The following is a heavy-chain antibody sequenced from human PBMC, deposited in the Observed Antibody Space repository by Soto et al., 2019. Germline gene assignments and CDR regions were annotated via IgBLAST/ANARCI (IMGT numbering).Heavy chain of an antibody. CDR3: RSSSRYSTDV. D-gene: IGHD6-13*01. Sequence: QLQLQESGPGLVKPSETLSLSCTVSGGSITSSFYWGWIRQPPGKGLEWIGSIYGTGNTYYNPSLKGRATIPADTSKNQFSLNLISVTAADTAVYYCRSSSRYSTDVWGQGATVTVSS. J-gene: IGHJ6*02. CDR1: GGSITSSFY. V-gene: IGHV4-39*01. CDR2: IYGTGNT.